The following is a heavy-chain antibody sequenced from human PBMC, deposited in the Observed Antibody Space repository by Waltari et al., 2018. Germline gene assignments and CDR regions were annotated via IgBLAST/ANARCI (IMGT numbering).Heavy chain of an antibody. D-gene: IGHD4-17*01. CDR1: GGSISSYY. J-gene: IGHJ6*02. CDR2: IYYSGSP. CDR3: ARGNTVTSYYYYGMDV. V-gene: IGHV4-59*01. Sequence: QVQLQESGPGLVKPSETLSLTCTVSGGSISSYYWSWIRQPPGKGLEWIGYIYYSGSPNYNPPLKSRVTISVDTSKNQFSLKLSSVTAADTAVYYCARGNTVTSYYYYGMDVWGQGTTVTVSS.